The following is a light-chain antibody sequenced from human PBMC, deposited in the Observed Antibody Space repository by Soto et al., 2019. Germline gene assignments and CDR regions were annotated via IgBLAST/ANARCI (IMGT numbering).Light chain of an antibody. CDR2: DAS. Sequence: DIPMTQSPSTLSASVGDRVTITCRASQSISSWLAWYQQKPGKAPKLLIYDASSLESGVPSRFSGSGSGTEFTLTISSPQPDDFATYYCQQSPRTFGQGTKVEIK. J-gene: IGKJ1*01. CDR1: QSISSW. CDR3: QQSPRT. V-gene: IGKV1-5*01.